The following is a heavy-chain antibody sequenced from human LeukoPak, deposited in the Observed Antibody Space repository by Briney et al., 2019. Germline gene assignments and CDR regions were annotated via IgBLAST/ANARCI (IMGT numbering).Heavy chain of an antibody. CDR2: IHPGDSNT. J-gene: IGHJ5*02. CDR3: ARLRGGADFLTGNNWFDP. D-gene: IGHD3/OR15-3a*01. CDR1: GYRFPSYW. Sequence: GESLKISCKGSGYRFPSYWIGWVRQKPGNGPEWMGVIHPGDSNTRYSPSLEGHVTITADKSISTAYLQWSSLKASDTATYYCARLRGGADFLTGNNWFDPWGQGTLVTVSS. V-gene: IGHV5-51*01.